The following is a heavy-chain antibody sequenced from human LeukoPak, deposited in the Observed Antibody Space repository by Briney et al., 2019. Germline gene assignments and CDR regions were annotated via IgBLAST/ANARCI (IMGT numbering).Heavy chain of an antibody. D-gene: IGHD3-3*01. V-gene: IGHV3-30*04. Sequence: GRSLRLSCAASGFTFSSYAIHCVRQAPGKRLEWVAVISYDGSNKYYADSVKGRFTISRDNSKNTLYLQMNSLRAEDTAAYYCVRDFWMAYWGQGTLVTVSS. J-gene: IGHJ4*02. CDR3: VRDFWMAY. CDR1: GFTFSSYA. CDR2: ISYDGSNK.